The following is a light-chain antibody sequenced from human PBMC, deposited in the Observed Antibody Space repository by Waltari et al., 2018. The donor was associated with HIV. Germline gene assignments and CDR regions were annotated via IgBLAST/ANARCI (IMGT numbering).Light chain of an antibody. CDR3: ATWDDSLSGLWV. CDR2: RNI. Sequence: QSVLTQQPSASGTPGQRVTISCSGSSSNIGSSYVYWYQQLPGTAPNLLLYRNIQRPSGVPDRFSGSKSGTSASLAISGLRSEDEADYYCATWDDSLSGLWVFGGGTKLTVL. V-gene: IGLV1-47*01. CDR1: SSNIGSSY. J-gene: IGLJ3*02.